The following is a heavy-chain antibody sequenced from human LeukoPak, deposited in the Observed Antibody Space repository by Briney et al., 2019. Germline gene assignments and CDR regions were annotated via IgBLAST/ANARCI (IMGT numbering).Heavy chain of an antibody. CDR3: AREGPMTLYYYYYGMDV. CDR1: GFTFSSYA. V-gene: IGHV3-30-3*01. J-gene: IGHJ6*02. CDR2: ISYDGSNK. Sequence: PGGSLRLSCAASGFTFSSYALHWVRQAPGKGLEWVAVISYDGSNKYYADSVKGRFTISRDNSKNTLYLQMNSLRAEDTAVYYCAREGPMTLYYYYYGMDVWGQGTTVTVSS. D-gene: IGHD3-22*01.